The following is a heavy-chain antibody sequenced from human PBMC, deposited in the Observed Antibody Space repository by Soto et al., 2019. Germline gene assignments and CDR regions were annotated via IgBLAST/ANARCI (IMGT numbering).Heavy chain of an antibody. CDR2: IIPIFGTA. CDR3: ARVRHIYVRDYYYGMDV. J-gene: IGHJ6*02. CDR1: GGTFSSYA. V-gene: IGHV1-69*01. D-gene: IGHD3-10*01. Sequence: QVQLVQSGAEVKKPGSSVKVSCKASGGTFSSYAISWVRQAPGQGLEWMGGIIPIFGTANYAQKFQGRVTITADESTSTAYMELSSLRSEDTAVYYCARVRHIYVRDYYYGMDVWGQGTTVTVSS.